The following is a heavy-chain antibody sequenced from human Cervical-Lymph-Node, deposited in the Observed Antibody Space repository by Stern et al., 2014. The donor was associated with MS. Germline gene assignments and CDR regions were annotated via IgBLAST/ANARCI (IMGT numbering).Heavy chain of an antibody. D-gene: IGHD6-6*01. J-gene: IGHJ4*02. Sequence: QVQLVQSGGEVKKPGASVKVSCKASGYTFIKDGISWVRQAPGQGLQWMGWSNPYNGNTNYAQNLQGRVTMTTDTSTSTAYMELTSLRSDDTAVYYCTRIISYISSASDNWGQGTLVTVSS. CDR1: GYTFIKDG. CDR2: SNPYNGNT. V-gene: IGHV1-18*01. CDR3: TRIISYISSASDN.